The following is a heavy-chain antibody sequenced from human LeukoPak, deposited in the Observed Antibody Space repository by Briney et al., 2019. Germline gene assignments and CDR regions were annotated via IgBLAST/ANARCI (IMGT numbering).Heavy chain of an antibody. V-gene: IGHV1-2*02. CDR1: GYTFTSYY. CDR3: ARSRIAVAAKGY. Sequence: ASVKVSCKASGYTFTSYYMHWVRQAPGQGLEWMGWINPNSGGTNYAQKFQGRVTMTRDTSISTAYMELSRLRSDDTAVYYCARSRIAVAAKGYWGQGTLVTVSS. J-gene: IGHJ4*02. D-gene: IGHD6-19*01. CDR2: INPNSGGT.